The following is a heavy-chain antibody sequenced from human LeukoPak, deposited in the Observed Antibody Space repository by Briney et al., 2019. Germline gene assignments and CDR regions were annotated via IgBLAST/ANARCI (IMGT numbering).Heavy chain of an antibody. Sequence: PGGSLRLSCAASGFTFSSYSMNWVRQAPGKGLEWVSVIYSGGSTYYADSVKGRVTISRENSKNTLYLQMNSLRAEDTAVYYCARARGYSYGRTNYYMDVWGKGITVTISS. J-gene: IGHJ6*03. D-gene: IGHD5-18*01. CDR1: GFTFSSYS. V-gene: IGHV3-66*01. CDR3: ARARGYSYGRTNYYMDV. CDR2: IYSGGST.